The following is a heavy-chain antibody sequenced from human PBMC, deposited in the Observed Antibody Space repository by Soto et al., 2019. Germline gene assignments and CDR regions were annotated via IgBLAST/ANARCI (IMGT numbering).Heavy chain of an antibody. J-gene: IGHJ6*02. V-gene: IGHV1-18*01. CDR2: ISSYNGNT. Sequence: ASVKVSCKASGYTFITYGISWVRQAPGQGLEWMGWISSYNGNTNYAQKLQGRVTMTTDTSTTTAYMELRSLRSDDTAVYYCARDRPTSSIRARDYYYAMDVWDQGTTVTVSS. D-gene: IGHD6-6*01. CDR3: ARDRPTSSIRARDYYYAMDV. CDR1: GYTFITYG.